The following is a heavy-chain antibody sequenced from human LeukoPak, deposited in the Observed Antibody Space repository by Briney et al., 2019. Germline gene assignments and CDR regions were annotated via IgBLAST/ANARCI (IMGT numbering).Heavy chain of an antibody. Sequence: GGSLRLSCAASGFTFSSYSMNWVRQAPGKGLEWVSSISSSSSYIYYADSVKGRFTISRDNAKNSLYLQMNSLRAEDTAVYYCAKWFDRYFYGMDVWGQGTTVTVSS. CDR2: ISSSSSYI. V-gene: IGHV3-21*01. D-gene: IGHD3-10*01. J-gene: IGHJ6*02. CDR1: GFTFSSYS. CDR3: AKWFDRYFYGMDV.